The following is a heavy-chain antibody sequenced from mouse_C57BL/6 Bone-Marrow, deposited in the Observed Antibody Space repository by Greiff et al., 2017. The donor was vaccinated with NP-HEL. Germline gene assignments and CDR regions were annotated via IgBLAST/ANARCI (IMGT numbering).Heavy chain of an antibody. CDR2: INPSSGYT. D-gene: IGHD1-1*01. CDR1: GYTFTSYT. V-gene: IGHV1-4*01. Sequence: VMLVESGAELARPGASVKMSCKASGYTFTSYTMHWVKQRPGQGLEWIGYINPSSGYTKYNQKFKDKATLTADKSSSTAYMQLSSLTSEDSAVYYCARMLLRIAYWGQGTLVTVSA. J-gene: IGHJ3*01. CDR3: ARMLLRIAY.